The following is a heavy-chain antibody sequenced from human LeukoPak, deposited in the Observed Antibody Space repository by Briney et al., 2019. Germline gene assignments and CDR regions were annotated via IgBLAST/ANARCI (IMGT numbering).Heavy chain of an antibody. CDR1: GFTFSSYW. CDR3: ARDLSGVTGYTYGRGIDY. J-gene: IGHJ4*02. V-gene: IGHV3-7*01. CDR2: IKKDGSEK. Sequence: GGSLRLSCAASGFTFSSYWMSWVRQAPGKGLEWVANIKKDGSEKYYVDSVKGRFTISRDNAKTSLYLQMNSLRAEDTAEYYCARDLSGVTGYTYGRGIDYWGQGTLVTVSS. D-gene: IGHD5-18*01.